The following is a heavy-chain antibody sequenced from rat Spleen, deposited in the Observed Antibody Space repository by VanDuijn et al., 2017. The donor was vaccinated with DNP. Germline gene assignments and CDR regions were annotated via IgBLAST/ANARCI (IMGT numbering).Heavy chain of an antibody. CDR1: GFPLTSYH. Sequence: QVQLKETGPGLLQPSQTLSLTCIVSGFPLTSYHVSWIRQSPGKGLEGVGVIWTGGSSSCNSFFNSRLSISRDTSKRQVFLKMNSLQTEDTATYYCVRVPNTYYVMDAWGQGASVTVSS. V-gene: IGHV2-43*01. D-gene: IGHD2-6*01. CDR2: IWTGGSS. J-gene: IGHJ4*01. CDR3: VRVPNTYYVMDA.